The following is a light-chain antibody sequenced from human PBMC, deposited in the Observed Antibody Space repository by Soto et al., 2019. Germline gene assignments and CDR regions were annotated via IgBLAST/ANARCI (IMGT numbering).Light chain of an antibody. CDR2: DVS. V-gene: IGLV2-11*01. J-gene: IGLJ1*01. Sequence: QSALTQPRSASGSPGQSVTISCTGTSSDVGCYNYVSWYQQHPGKAPKLMIYDVSKRPSGVPDRFSGSKSGNTASLTISGLQAEDEADYYCCSYAGSYDYVFGTGTKVTVL. CDR3: CSYAGSYDYV. CDR1: SSDVGCYNY.